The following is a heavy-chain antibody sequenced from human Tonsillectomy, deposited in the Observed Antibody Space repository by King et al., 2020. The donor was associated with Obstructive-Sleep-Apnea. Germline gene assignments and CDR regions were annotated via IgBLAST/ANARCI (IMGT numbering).Heavy chain of an antibody. Sequence: QLQESGPGLGKPSETRALTCTVSGGFIRNISYSWGWIRQPPGKGLEWIGSIYYSVCPYYNPSLKSRVTISVYTSKNQVSLKLSSVTSADTAVYYCARYGDYQNWFDPWGQGTLVTVSS. D-gene: IGHD4-17*01. CDR3: ARYGDYQNWFDP. CDR2: IYYSVCP. CDR1: GGFIRNISYS. J-gene: IGHJ5*02. V-gene: IGHV4-39*07.